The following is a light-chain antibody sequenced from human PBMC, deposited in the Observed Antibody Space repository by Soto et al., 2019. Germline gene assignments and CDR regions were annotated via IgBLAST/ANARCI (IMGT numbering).Light chain of an antibody. CDR3: SSYSGGGTFV. J-gene: IGLJ1*01. CDR1: SRDVGGYNY. Sequence: SPAQPASMTESPAPSIAISCTGTSRDVGGYNYVSWPPQHPGKAPKLLISVVSNRPSGVSNRFSGSKSCNTAPLTISDLRAEDEADYYCSSYSGGGTFVFGSG. V-gene: IGLV2-14*01. CDR2: VVS.